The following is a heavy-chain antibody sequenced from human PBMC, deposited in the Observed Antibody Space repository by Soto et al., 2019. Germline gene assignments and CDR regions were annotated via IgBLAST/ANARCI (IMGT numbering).Heavy chain of an antibody. CDR3: AREQTYYDFWSGYYPNYYYMDV. CDR1: GFTFSSYS. D-gene: IGHD3-3*01. J-gene: IGHJ6*03. V-gene: IGHV3-21*01. Sequence: GGSLRLSCAASGFTFSSYSMNWVRQAPGKGLEWVSSISSSSSYIYYADSVKGRFTISRDNAKNSLYLQMNSLRAEDTAVYYCAREQTYYDFWSGYYPNYYYMDVWGKGTTVTVS. CDR2: ISSSSSYI.